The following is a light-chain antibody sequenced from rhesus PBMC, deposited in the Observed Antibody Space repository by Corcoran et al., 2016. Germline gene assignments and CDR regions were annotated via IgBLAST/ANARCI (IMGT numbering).Light chain of an antibody. CDR3: GSWDNSGNHYI. J-gene: IGLJ1*01. Sequence: SSGLTKEPALSVALGHTVRLNCQGDSLKTYYASWYQQKPGQVPVLVIYGNTNRRSWIPGGCSGSWSGNTGSLTITGAQVEDETDYYCGSWDNSGNHYIFGAGTRLTV. CDR1: SLKTYY. V-gene: IGLV3S11*01. CDR2: GNT.